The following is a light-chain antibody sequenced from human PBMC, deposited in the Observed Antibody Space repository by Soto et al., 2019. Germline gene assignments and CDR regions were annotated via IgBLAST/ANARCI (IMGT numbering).Light chain of an antibody. CDR1: QSVRSY. CDR2: GAS. V-gene: IGKV3-15*01. Sequence: IVMTQSPATLSVSTGERATLSCGASQSVRSYLAWYQQKPGQAPRLLIHGASTRAPGIPARLSGSGSGTDFTLTISSLQPEDFATYYCQQSYSTPRPFGPGTKV. CDR3: QQSYSTPRP. J-gene: IGKJ1*01.